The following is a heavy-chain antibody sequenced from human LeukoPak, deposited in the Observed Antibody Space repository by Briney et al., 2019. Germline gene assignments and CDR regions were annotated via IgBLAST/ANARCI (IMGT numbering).Heavy chain of an antibody. V-gene: IGHV1-2*02. J-gene: IGHJ1*01. CDR2: INPNSGGT. Sequence: GASVKVSCTASGYSFTYYYMHWVRQAPGQGLEWMGWINPNSGGTNYAQNFQGRATMTRDTSIRTAYMELSSLRSDDTAVYYCARSMSGGLGFFQAWGQGTLVAVSS. D-gene: IGHD2-15*01. CDR3: ARSMSGGLGFFQA. CDR1: GYSFTYYY.